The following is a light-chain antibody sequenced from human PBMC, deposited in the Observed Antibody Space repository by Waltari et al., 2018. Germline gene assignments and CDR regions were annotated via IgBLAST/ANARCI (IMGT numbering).Light chain of an antibody. CDR1: QSINNY. CDR3: QQRSNWPLT. J-gene: IGKJ4*01. V-gene: IGKV3-11*01. Sequence: EIVLTQSPATLSLSPGERATLPCRASQSINNYLAWYQQKPGQAPRLLIYDASNRATGIPARFSGSGSGTDFTLSISSLEPEDFAVYYCQQRSNWPLTFGGGTKVEI. CDR2: DAS.